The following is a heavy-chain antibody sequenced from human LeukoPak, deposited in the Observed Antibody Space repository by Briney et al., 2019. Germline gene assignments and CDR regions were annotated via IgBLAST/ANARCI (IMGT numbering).Heavy chain of an antibody. CDR3: AAVGTSSRRDFDY. J-gene: IGHJ4*02. Sequence: GGSLRLSCAASGFTFSDHYVDWARQAPGKGLEWVGRARNKANSYTTDYAASVKGRFTISRDDSKNSLYLQMNSLKTEDTAVYYCAAVGTSSRRDFDYWGQGTLVTVSS. D-gene: IGHD2-2*01. CDR2: ARNKANSYTT. V-gene: IGHV3-72*01. CDR1: GFTFSDHY.